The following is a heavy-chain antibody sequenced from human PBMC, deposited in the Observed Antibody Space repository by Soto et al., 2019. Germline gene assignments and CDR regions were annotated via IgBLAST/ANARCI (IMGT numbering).Heavy chain of an antibody. CDR3: ARTYYYDSSGYSSFDF. J-gene: IGHJ4*02. CDR2: IRAYNGNT. Sequence: QVQLVQSGAEVKKPGASVKVSCKTSGSTFTSYVITWGRQAPGQGLEGRGWIRAYNGNTNNAQKLQGRVTMTTDTSTSTAYMELRSLRSDDTAVYYCARTYYYDSSGYSSFDFWGQGTLVTVSS. CDR1: GSTFTSYV. V-gene: IGHV1-18*01. D-gene: IGHD3-22*01.